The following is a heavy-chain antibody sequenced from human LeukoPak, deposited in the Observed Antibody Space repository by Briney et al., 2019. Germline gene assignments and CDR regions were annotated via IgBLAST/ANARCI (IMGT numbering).Heavy chain of an antibody. D-gene: IGHD3-3*01. J-gene: IGHJ5*02. V-gene: IGHV3-23*01. CDR3: ATLSYDVWTGINWFDP. Sequence: GGSLRLSCAASGFIFSSYAISWVRQAPGKGLEWVSGIRTSGDTFYADSVKGRFTISRDISKNTVYLQMNSLRAEDSAVYYCATLSYDVWTGINWFDPWGQGTLVSVSS. CDR2: IRTSGDT. CDR1: GFIFSSYA.